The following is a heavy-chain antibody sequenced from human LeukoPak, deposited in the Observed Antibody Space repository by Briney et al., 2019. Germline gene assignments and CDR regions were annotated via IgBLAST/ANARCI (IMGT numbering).Heavy chain of an antibody. CDR1: GYRFTSYW. Sequence: GESLKISCKGSGYRFTSYWIGWVRQMPGKGLEWMGIIYPGDSDTRYSPSFQGQVTISADKSISTAYLQWSSLKASDTAMYYCARQKAYCGGDCYTIDYWGQGTLVTVSS. V-gene: IGHV5-51*01. J-gene: IGHJ4*02. CDR3: ARQKAYCGGDCYTIDY. D-gene: IGHD2-21*02. CDR2: IYPGDSDT.